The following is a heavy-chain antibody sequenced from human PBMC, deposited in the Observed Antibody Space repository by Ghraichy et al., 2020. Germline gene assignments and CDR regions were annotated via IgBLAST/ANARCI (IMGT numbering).Heavy chain of an antibody. D-gene: IGHD3/OR15-3a*01. J-gene: IGHJ4*02. Sequence: GESLNISCVASTFTFSSYSMNWVRQAPGKGLEWVSYISSTSLTIDYADSVKGRFTISRDNAKNSLYLQMDSLRDEDTAVYYCARIHRTGTLFDSWGQGTLVTVSS. V-gene: IGHV3-48*02. CDR3: ARIHRTGTLFDS. CDR2: ISSTSLTI. CDR1: TFTFSSYS.